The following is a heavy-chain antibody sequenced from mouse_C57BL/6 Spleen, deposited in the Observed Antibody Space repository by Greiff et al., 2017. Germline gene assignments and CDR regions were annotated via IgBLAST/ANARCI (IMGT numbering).Heavy chain of an antibody. CDR1: GYTFTSYW. CDR3: ARGKNYYGSSPSWFAD. CDR2: IYPGSGST. V-gene: IGHV1-55*01. Sequence: VQLQQPGAELVKPGASVKMSCKASGYTFTSYWITWVKQRPGPGLEWIGDIYPGSGSTNYNEKFKSKATLTVDTSSSTAYMQLSSLRSEDSAVYYCARGKNYYGSSPSWFADWGQGTLVTVSA. D-gene: IGHD1-1*01. J-gene: IGHJ3*01.